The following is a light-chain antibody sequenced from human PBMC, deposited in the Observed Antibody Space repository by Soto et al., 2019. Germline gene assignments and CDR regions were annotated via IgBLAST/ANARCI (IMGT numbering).Light chain of an antibody. CDR2: ENN. Sequence: QSVLTQPPSVSAAPGQKVTISCFGSSSNIGNNYVSWYQQLPGTAPKLLIYENNKRPSGIPDRFSGSKSGTSATLGITGLQTGDEADYYCGTWDSSLSAQVFATGTKVTVL. J-gene: IGLJ1*01. CDR3: GTWDSSLSAQV. V-gene: IGLV1-51*02. CDR1: SSNIGNNY.